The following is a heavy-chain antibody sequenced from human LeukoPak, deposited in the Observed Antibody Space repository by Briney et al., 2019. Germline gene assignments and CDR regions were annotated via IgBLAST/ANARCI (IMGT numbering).Heavy chain of an antibody. CDR3: AREYRGSSFGVVSHAFDI. Sequence: SETLSLTCTVSGGSISSYYWSWIRQPPGKGLEWIGYIYYSGSTNYNPSLKSRVTISVDTSKNQFSLKLSSVTAADTAVYYCAREYRGSSFGVVSHAFDIWGRGTMVTVSS. CDR1: GGSISSYY. J-gene: IGHJ3*02. V-gene: IGHV4-59*01. D-gene: IGHD3-3*01. CDR2: IYYSGST.